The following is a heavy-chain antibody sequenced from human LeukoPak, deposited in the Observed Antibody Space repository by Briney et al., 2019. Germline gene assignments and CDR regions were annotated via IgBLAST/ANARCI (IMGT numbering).Heavy chain of an antibody. CDR1: GFTVSGNY. J-gene: IGHJ3*02. Sequence: GGSLRLSCAASGFTVSGNYMSWVRQAPGKGLEWVSVIYSGGSTYYADSVKGRFTISRDNSKNTLYLQMNSLRAEDTAVYYCARVYYYYGSGSLRGDAFDIWGQGTMVTVSS. D-gene: IGHD3-10*01. CDR3: ARVYYYYGSGSLRGDAFDI. CDR2: IYSGGST. V-gene: IGHV3-66*01.